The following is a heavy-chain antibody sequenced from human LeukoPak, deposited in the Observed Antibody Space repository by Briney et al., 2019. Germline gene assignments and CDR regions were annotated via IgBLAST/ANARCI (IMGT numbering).Heavy chain of an antibody. J-gene: IGHJ4*02. V-gene: IGHV3-15*01. CDR2: IKSRTDGGTT. Sequence: GGSLRLSCAASGVSFSNDWMNWVRQAPGKGLEWVGRIKSRTDGGTTDYAAHVKGRFTISRDDSKSTVYLQMNSLKTEDTAVYYCTTDRVIFGKSFDYWGQGTLVTVSS. D-gene: IGHD3-3*02. CDR3: TTDRVIFGKSFDY. CDR1: GVSFSNDW.